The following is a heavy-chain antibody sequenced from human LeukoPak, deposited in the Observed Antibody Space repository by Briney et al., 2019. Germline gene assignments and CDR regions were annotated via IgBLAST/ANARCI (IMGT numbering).Heavy chain of an antibody. CDR2: IYTSGST. J-gene: IGHJ4*02. D-gene: IGHD1-20*01. Sequence: PSETLSLTCTVSGGSISSGSYYWSWIRQPAGKGLEWIGRIYTSGSTNYNPSLKSRVTISVDTSKNQFSLKLSSVTAADTAVYYCARGYNWNDVPIDYWGQGTLVTVSS. CDR1: GGSISSGSYY. CDR3: ARGYNWNDVPIDY. V-gene: IGHV4-61*02.